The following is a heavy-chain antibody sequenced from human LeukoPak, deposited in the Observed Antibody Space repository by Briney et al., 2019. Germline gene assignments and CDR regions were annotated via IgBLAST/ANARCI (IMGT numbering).Heavy chain of an antibody. CDR3: QARHGY. D-gene: IGHD6-6*01. J-gene: IGHJ4*01. Sequence: GGSLRLSCATSGFTLSSYAMIWVRQAPGKGLEWVSAISGSGGSTYYADSVKGRFTVSRDNSKNTLYLQMKSLRVDDTAVYYCQARHGYWGHGTLVTVSS. V-gene: IGHV3-23*01. CDR1: GFTLSSYA. CDR2: ISGSGGST.